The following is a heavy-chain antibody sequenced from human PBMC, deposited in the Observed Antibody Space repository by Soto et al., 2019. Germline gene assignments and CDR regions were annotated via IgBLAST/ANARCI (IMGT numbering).Heavy chain of an antibody. CDR3: ATEQLGSSGGWFDP. CDR1: GGSISSGGYS. J-gene: IGHJ5*02. V-gene: IGHV4-30-2*01. CDR2: IYHSGST. Sequence: KSSETLSLTCAVSGGSISSGGYSWSWIRQPPGKGLEWIGYIYHSGSTYYNPSLKSRVTISVDRSKNQFSLKLSSVTAADTAVYYCATEQLGSSGGWFDPWGQGTLVTVSS. D-gene: IGHD6-6*01.